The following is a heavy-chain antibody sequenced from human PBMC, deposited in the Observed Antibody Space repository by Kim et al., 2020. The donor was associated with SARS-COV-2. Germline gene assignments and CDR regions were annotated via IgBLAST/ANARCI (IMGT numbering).Heavy chain of an antibody. J-gene: IGHJ4*02. CDR3: AKAGTYDILTSYQRFFDY. V-gene: IGHV3-23*01. CDR1: GFTFNTYA. CDR2: ITGSGPTK. Sequence: GGSLRLSCAASGFTFNTYAMTWVRQAPGKGLEWVSGITGSGPTKYYADSVKGRFTISSDNSENTLYLQMNSLRAEDTAIYYCAKAGTYDILTSYQRFFDYWGQGTLVTVSS. D-gene: IGHD3-9*01.